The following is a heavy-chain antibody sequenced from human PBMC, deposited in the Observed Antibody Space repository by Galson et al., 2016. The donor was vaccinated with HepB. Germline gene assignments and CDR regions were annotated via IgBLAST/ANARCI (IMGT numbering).Heavy chain of an antibody. CDR2: VFYTGTT. Sequence: ETLSLTCTVSGDSIRNYYWSWLRQPPGKGLAWIAYVFYTGTTNYNPSLRSRATASVDTSKNQFSLNLSSVTAADTAIYYCARDAYRSSHLDLWGRGTLVTVSS. V-gene: IGHV4-59*01. CDR3: ARDAYRSSHLDL. D-gene: IGHD6-6*01. CDR1: GDSIRNYY. J-gene: IGHJ2*01.